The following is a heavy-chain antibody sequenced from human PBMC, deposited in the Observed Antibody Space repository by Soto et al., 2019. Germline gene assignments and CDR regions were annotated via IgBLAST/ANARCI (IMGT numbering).Heavy chain of an antibody. CDR3: AREHDFWSNYCFDY. CDR1: GYTFTSYS. CDR2: INAGNGNT. V-gene: IGHV1-3*01. J-gene: IGHJ4*02. D-gene: IGHD3-3*01. Sequence: QVQLVQSGAEVKKPGASVKVSCEASGYTFTSYSIHWVRQASGQRLEWMGWINAGNGNTKYSQKFQGRVTITRDTSATTDYMELSSLRSEDTAVYYCAREHDFWSNYCFDYWGQGTLVIVSS.